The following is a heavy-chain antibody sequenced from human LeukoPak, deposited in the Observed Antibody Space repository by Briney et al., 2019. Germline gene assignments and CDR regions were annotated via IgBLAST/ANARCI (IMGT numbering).Heavy chain of an antibody. D-gene: IGHD2-15*01. Sequence: PGGSPRLSCAASGFNFNYYSMIWVRQAPGKGLEWASSINTGGTNIYYADSVRGRFTISRDNAKGSLFLQMNSLRVEDTAVYFCARVYCSGGSCYLDYWGQGTLVTVSS. CDR2: INTGGTNI. CDR3: ARVYCSGGSCYLDY. V-gene: IGHV3-21*01. J-gene: IGHJ4*02. CDR1: GFNFNYYS.